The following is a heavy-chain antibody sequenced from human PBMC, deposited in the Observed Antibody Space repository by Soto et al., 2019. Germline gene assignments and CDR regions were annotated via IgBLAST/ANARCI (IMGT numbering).Heavy chain of an antibody. Sequence: QVQLVESGGGVVQPGRSLRLSCAASGFTFSSYGMHWFRQAPGKGLEWGAVLWYDGSNKYYADSVNGRFTISRDNSKSALYLQMNGLRAEDTAVYYCARYGSAGDIWFGEARDAFDIWGQGTMVTVSS. V-gene: IGHV3-33*01. CDR3: ARYGSAGDIWFGEARDAFDI. CDR2: LWYDGSNK. CDR1: GFTFSSYG. D-gene: IGHD3-10*01. J-gene: IGHJ3*02.